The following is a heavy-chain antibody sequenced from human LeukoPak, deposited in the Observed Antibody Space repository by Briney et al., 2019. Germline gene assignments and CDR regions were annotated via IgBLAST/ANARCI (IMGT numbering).Heavy chain of an antibody. J-gene: IGHJ6*03. V-gene: IGHV5-51*01. D-gene: IGHD2-2*01. CDR3: ARSIYCSSTSCSSPYYFYYIDV. CDR1: GYSFTNYW. CDR2: IYPGDSIT. Sequence: GESLKISCKGSGYSFTNYWIGWVRQMPGKGLEWMGIIYPGDSITRYSPSFQGQVTVSADKSITTAYLQWSSLKASDTAIYYCARSIYCSSTSCSSPYYFYYIDVWGKGTTVTVSS.